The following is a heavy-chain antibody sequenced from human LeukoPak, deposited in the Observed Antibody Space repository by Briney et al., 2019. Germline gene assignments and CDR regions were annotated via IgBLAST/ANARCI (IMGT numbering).Heavy chain of an antibody. Sequence: GGSLRLSCAASGFTFSSYAMSWVRQAPGKGLEWVSAISGSGGSTYYADSVKGRFTISRDNSRTTLFLQMNSLRADDTAVYYCATRWYRGSPVDYWGQGTLVTVSS. V-gene: IGHV3-23*01. CDR1: GFTFSSYA. D-gene: IGHD1-26*01. CDR3: ATRWYRGSPVDY. J-gene: IGHJ4*02. CDR2: ISGSGGST.